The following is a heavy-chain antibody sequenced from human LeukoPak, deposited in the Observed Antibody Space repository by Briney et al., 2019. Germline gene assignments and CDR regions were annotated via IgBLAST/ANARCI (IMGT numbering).Heavy chain of an antibody. Sequence: GGSLRLSCAASGFTVDSNYLSWVRQAPGKGLEWVSTIYTGGNTYYAASVKGRFTISRDFSKNTVFLHMNSLRAEDTAVYYCASHSPVVPAATAAFDIWGQGTMVTVSS. D-gene: IGHD2-2*01. J-gene: IGHJ3*02. CDR1: GFTVDSNY. V-gene: IGHV3-53*01. CDR3: ASHSPVVPAATAAFDI. CDR2: IYTGGNT.